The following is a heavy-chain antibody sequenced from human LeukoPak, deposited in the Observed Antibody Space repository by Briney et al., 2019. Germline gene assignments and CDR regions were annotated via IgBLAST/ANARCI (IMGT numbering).Heavy chain of an antibody. V-gene: IGHV1-2*02. J-gene: IGHJ4*02. CDR2: INPNNGDT. D-gene: IGHD4-23*01. CDR3: ARPGEGNSWYFDY. CDR1: GYSFSDYH. Sequence: ASVKVSCKASGYSFSDYHINWVRQASGQGPEWMGWINPNNGDTDYAKAFQGRVTMTRDTSISTAYMELNRLRSDDTAMYYCARPGEGNSWYFDYWGQGTLVTVSS.